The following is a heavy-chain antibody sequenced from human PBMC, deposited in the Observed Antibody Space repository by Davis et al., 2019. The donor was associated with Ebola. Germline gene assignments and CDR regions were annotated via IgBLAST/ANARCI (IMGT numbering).Heavy chain of an antibody. V-gene: IGHV1-2*02. CDR2: INPYSGDT. CDR3: ARDRVAVAGTLIDY. J-gene: IGHJ4*02. Sequence: ASVKVSCKASGYTFTDYLMHWVRQAPGQGLEWMGWINPYSGDTKFAEKFQGRVTITRNTSISTAYMKLRSLRSDDPAVYYCARDRVAVAGTLIDYWGQGTLVTVSS. CDR1: GYTFTDYL. D-gene: IGHD6-19*01.